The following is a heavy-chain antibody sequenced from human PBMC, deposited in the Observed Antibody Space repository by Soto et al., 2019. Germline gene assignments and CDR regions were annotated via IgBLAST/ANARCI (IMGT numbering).Heavy chain of an antibody. J-gene: IGHJ4*02. CDR1: GYTFTSYY. CDR3: ARDPSIAAAGIRFSFDY. V-gene: IGHV1-46*01. CDR2: INPSGGST. D-gene: IGHD6-13*01. Sequence: ASVKVACKASGYTFTSYYMHWVRQAPGQGLERMGIINPSGGSTSYAQKFQGRVTMTRDTSTSTVYMELSSLRSEDTAVYYCARDPSIAAAGIRFSFDYWGQGTLVTVSS.